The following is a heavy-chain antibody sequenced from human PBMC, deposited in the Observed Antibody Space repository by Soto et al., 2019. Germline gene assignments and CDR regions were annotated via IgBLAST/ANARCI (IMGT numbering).Heavy chain of an antibody. CDR1: GGSISSSNW. CDR2: IYHSGST. D-gene: IGHD6-6*01. CDR3: ARDGSIVGTSGIAARPSYYYYMDV. V-gene: IGHV4-4*02. J-gene: IGHJ6*03. Sequence: SETLSLTCAVSGGSISSSNWWSWVRQPPGKGLEWIGEIYHSGSTNYNPSLKSRVTISVDKSKNQFSLKRSSVTAADTAVYYCARDGSIVGTSGIAARPSYYYYMDVWGKGTTVTVSS.